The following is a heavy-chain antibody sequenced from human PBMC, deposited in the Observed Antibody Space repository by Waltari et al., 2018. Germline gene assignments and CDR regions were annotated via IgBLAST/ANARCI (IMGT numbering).Heavy chain of an antibody. CDR2: ISWDGGST. V-gene: IGHV3-43D*03. J-gene: IGHJ4*02. Sequence: EVQLVESGGVVVQPGGSLRLSCAASGFTFDDYAMHWVRPAPGKGLEWVSLISWDGGSTYYADSVKGRFTISRDNSKNSLYLQMNSLRAEDTALYYCAKPYYDSSGYFNYFDYWGQGTLVTVSS. D-gene: IGHD3-22*01. CDR3: AKPYYDSSGYFNYFDY. CDR1: GFTFDDYA.